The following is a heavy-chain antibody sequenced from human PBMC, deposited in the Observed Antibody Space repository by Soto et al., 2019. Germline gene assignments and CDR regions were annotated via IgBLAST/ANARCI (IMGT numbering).Heavy chain of an antibody. D-gene: IGHD2-2*01. Sequence: SETLSLTCSVSGGSISYNSYYWGWIRQPPGKGLEWVGGIFYTGTTYYSPSLKDRVTMSVDTSKNSFSLNLTSVTAADTAVYFWARLVVVAPVANAWGQGTLVTVSS. V-gene: IGHV4-39*02. CDR1: GGSISYNSYY. CDR2: IFYTGTT. J-gene: IGHJ5*02. CDR3: ARLVVVAPVANA.